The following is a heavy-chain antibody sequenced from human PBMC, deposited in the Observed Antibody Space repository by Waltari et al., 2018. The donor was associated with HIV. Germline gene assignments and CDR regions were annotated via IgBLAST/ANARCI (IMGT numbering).Heavy chain of an antibody. CDR2: ISDSSSYI. CDR1: GFIFSTYS. D-gene: IGHD3-22*01. J-gene: IGHJ4*02. CDR3: ARGRYYYDSSGYYDNLPFDY. Sequence: EVQLVESGGGLVKPGGSLRVSWGASGFIFSTYSMKLVRQAPGKGLEWVSSISDSSSYIYYADSLKGRFTISRDNAKNSLYLQMNSLRAEDTAVYYCARGRYYYDSSGYYDNLPFDYWGQGTLVTVST. V-gene: IGHV3-21*01.